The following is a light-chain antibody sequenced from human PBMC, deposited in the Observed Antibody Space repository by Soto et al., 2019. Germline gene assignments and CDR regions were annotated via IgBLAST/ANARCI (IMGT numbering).Light chain of an antibody. CDR3: SSYTSSSTLRV. V-gene: IGLV2-14*03. CDR1: SRDVGGYNF. CDR2: DVS. J-gene: IGLJ2*01. Sequence: QSALTQPASVSGSPGQSITISCTGTSRDVGGYNFVSWYQQHPGKVPKLVIYDVSNRPSGVSNRFSGSKSGNTASLTISGLQAEDEADYYCSSYTSSSTLRVFGGGTKLTVL.